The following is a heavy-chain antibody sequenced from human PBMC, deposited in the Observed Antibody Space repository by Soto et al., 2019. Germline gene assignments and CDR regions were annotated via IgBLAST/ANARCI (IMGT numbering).Heavy chain of an antibody. D-gene: IGHD2-2*01. V-gene: IGHV5-51*01. J-gene: IGHJ4*02. Sequence: PGESLKISCKGSGYSFTSYWIGWVRQMPGKGLEWMGIIYPGDSDTRYSPSFQGQVTISADKSTSTAYLQWSSLKASDTAMYYCARLADIVVVPAALDYWGQGTLVTVSS. CDR2: IYPGDSDT. CDR1: GYSFTSYW. CDR3: ARLADIVVVPAALDY.